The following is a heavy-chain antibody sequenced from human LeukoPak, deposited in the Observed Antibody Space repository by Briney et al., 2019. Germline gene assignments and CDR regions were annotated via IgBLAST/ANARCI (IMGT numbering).Heavy chain of an antibody. CDR2: IILIFGTA. CDR1: GGTFSSYA. CDR3: ARGRSIAALSGAFDI. J-gene: IGHJ3*02. V-gene: IGHV1-69*01. D-gene: IGHD6-6*01. Sequence: VASVKVSCKASGGTFSSYAISWVRQAPGQGLEWMGGIILIFGTANYAQKFQGRVTITADESTSTAYMELSSLRSEDTAVYYCARGRSIAALSGAFDIWGQGTMVTVSS.